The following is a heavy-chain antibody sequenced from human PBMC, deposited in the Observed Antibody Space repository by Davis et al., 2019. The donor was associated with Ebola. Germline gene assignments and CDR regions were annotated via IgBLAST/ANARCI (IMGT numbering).Heavy chain of an antibody. V-gene: IGHV1-18*01. CDR3: ARESGGITGTMGTY. D-gene: IGHD1-7*01. CDR2: ISAYNGNT. J-gene: IGHJ4*02. Sequence: ASVKVSCKASGYTFTSYGISWARQAPGQGLEWMGWISAYNGNTNYAQKLQGRVTITADESTSTAYMELSSLRSEDTAVYYCARESGGITGTMGTYWGQGTLVTVSS. CDR1: GYTFTSYG.